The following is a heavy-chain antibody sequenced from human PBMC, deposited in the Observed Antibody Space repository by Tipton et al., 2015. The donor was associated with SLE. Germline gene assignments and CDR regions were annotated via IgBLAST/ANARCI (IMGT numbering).Heavy chain of an antibody. CDR1: GGSISSGSYY. J-gene: IGHJ5*02. D-gene: IGHD3-10*01. CDR3: ASAKFGELWRFDP. Sequence: LSLTCTVSGGSISSGSYYWSWIRQPAGKGLEWIGRIYTSGSTNYNPSLKSRVTISVDTSKNQFSLKLSSVTAADTAVYYCASAKFGELWRFDPWGQGTLVTVSS. V-gene: IGHV4-61*02. CDR2: IYTSGST.